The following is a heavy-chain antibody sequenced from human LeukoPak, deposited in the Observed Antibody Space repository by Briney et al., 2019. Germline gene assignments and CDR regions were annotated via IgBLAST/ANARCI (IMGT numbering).Heavy chain of an antibody. J-gene: IGHJ6*02. Sequence: SETLSLTCTVSGGSISSSRYYWGWIRQPPGKGLEWIGSIYYSGSTYYNPSLKSRVTISVDTSMNQFSLKLSSVTAADTAVYYCARKINSDSSAYYPNYYYYYGIAVGGQGTTVTVSS. CDR1: GGSISSSRYY. CDR2: IYYSGST. D-gene: IGHD3-22*01. V-gene: IGHV4-39*07. CDR3: ARKINSDSSAYYPNYYYYYGIAV.